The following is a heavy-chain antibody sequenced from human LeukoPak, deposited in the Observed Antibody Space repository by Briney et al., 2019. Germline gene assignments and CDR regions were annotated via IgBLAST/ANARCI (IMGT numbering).Heavy chain of an antibody. J-gene: IGHJ3*02. CDR2: IYTSGIT. CDR1: GGLIGSGFY. D-gene: IGHD6-6*01. Sequence: PSETLSLTCTVFGGLIGSGFYWSWIRQPAGKGLEWIGRIYTSGITNYNPYLKSRVTISADTSKNQFFLKLSSVTAADTAVYYCARVPGVRSSSIVHGFDIWGQGTSVTVSS. V-gene: IGHV4-61*02. CDR3: ARVPGVRSSSIVHGFDI.